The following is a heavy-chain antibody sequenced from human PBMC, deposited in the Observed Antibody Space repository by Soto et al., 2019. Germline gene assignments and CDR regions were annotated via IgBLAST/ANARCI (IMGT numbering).Heavy chain of an antibody. Sequence: TLSLTCTVSGGSISSGDYYWSWIRQPPGKGLEWIGYIYYSGSTYYNPSLKSRVTISVDTSKNQFSLKLSSVTAADTAVYYCARARKSQYYDFWSGYFDAFDIWGQGTIVPV. CDR3: ARARKSQYYDFWSGYFDAFDI. CDR2: IYYSGST. CDR1: GGSISSGDYY. V-gene: IGHV4-30-4*01. J-gene: IGHJ3*02. D-gene: IGHD3-3*01.